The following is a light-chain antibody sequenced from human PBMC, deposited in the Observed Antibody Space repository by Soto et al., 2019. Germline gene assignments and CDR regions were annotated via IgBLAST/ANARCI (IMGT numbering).Light chain of an antibody. CDR3: SSYTVTSTLGV. V-gene: IGLV2-14*01. Sequence: QSVLTQPASVSGSLGQSITISCTGTSSDVGGHNYVSWYQQHPGKAPKLMIYEVTTRPSGVSNRFSGSKSGNTASLTISGLQAEDEADYYCSSYTVTSTLGVFGGGTKLTVL. J-gene: IGLJ2*01. CDR1: SSDVGGHNY. CDR2: EVT.